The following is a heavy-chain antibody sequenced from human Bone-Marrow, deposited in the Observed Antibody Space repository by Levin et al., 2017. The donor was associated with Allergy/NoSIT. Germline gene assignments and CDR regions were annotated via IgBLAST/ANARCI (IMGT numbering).Heavy chain of an antibody. CDR1: GDSISSYY. CDR2: AYYSGST. J-gene: IGHJ4*02. Sequence: SQTLSLTCTVSGDSISSYYWTWIRQPPGKGLEWIGYAYYSGSTNYNPSLKSRVTISVDTSKNQFSLKLSSVTAADTAVYYCARGPYESDGYERHPFDDWGQGTLATVSS. D-gene: IGHD3-22*01. CDR3: ARGPYESDGYERHPFDD. V-gene: IGHV4-59*01.